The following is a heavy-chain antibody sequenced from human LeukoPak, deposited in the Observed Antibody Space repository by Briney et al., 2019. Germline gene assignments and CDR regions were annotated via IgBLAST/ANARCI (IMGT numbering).Heavy chain of an antibody. CDR3: ARDWYYYDSSGYYYVMDYYYMDV. D-gene: IGHD3-22*01. J-gene: IGHJ6*03. V-gene: IGHV1-18*04. Sequence: ASAKVSCKASGYTFTGYYMHWVRQAPGQGLEWMGWISAYNGNTNYAQKLQGRVTMTTDTSTSTAYMELRSLRSDDTAVYYCARDWYYYDSSGYYYVMDYYYMDVWGKGTTVTVSS. CDR1: GYTFTGYY. CDR2: ISAYNGNT.